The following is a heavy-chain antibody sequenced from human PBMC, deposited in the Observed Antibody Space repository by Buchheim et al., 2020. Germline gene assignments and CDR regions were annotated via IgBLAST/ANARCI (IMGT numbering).Heavy chain of an antibody. Sequence: EVQPVESGGGLVQPGGSLRLSCAASGFTFSSYSMNWVRQAPGKGLEWVSYISSSSSTIYYADSVKGRFTISRDNAKNSLYLQMNSLRAEDTAVYYCARAGSSGWLRGRNWFDPWGQGTL. V-gene: IGHV3-48*01. J-gene: IGHJ5*02. CDR3: ARAGSSGWLRGRNWFDP. CDR1: GFTFSSYS. D-gene: IGHD6-19*01. CDR2: ISSSSSTI.